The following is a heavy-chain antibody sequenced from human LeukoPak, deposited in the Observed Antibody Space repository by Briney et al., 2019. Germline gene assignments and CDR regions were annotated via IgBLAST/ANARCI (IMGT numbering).Heavy chain of an antibody. J-gene: IGHJ4*02. V-gene: IGHV4-4*02. Sequence: SGTLSLTCTVSGDSVSSTHWWSWVRQPPGKGLEWIGEIYRSGSTNDNPSLKSRVTVPVDQSKNQFSLKLTSVTAADTAVYYCARRQWGAVGFDYWGQGTLVTVSS. CDR1: GDSVSSTHW. CDR3: ARRQWGAVGFDY. CDR2: IYRSGST. D-gene: IGHD6-19*01.